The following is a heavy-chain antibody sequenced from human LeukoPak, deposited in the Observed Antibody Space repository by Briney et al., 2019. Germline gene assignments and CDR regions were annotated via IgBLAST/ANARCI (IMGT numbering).Heavy chain of an antibody. Sequence: GSLRLSCAASGFTFSGSAMHWVSQASGKGLEWVGRIRSKANSYATAYAASVKGRFTISRDDSKNTAYLQMNSLKTEDTAVYYCVKGQLGPIYDMDVWGRGTTVTVFS. D-gene: IGHD1-1*01. V-gene: IGHV3-73*01. CDR2: IRSKANSYAT. CDR1: GFTFSGSA. J-gene: IGHJ6*02. CDR3: VKGQLGPIYDMDV.